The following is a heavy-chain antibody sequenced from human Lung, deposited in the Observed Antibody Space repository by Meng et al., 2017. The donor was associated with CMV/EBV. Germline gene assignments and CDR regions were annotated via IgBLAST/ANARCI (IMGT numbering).Heavy chain of an antibody. CDR2: IHSSGST. V-gene: IGHV4-31*03. J-gene: IGHJ5*02. Sequence: HVQVQQSDTGPVKPSHTLSSTVTVSGASIISGGYSWSWIRQAPGKGLEWIGYIHSSGSTYYNPSLRSRLTISVDTSKNQFSLKLSSVTAADTAVYYCARASYGSGSPLGESWFDPWGQGTLVTVSS. D-gene: IGHD3-10*01. CDR1: GASIISGGYS. CDR3: ARASYGSGSPLGESWFDP.